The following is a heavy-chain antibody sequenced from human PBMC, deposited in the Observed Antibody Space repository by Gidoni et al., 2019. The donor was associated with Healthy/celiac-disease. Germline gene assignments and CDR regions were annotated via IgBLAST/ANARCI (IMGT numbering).Heavy chain of an antibody. V-gene: IGHV4-34*01. CDR3: ARAGSSWYPYYYYYGMDV. Sequence: QVQLQQWGAGLLKPSETLSLTCAVYGGSFSGYYWSWIRQPPGKGLEWIGEINHSGSTNYNPSLKSRVTISVDTSKNQFSLKLSSVTAADTAVYYCARAGSSWYPYYYYYGMDVWGQGTTVTVSS. J-gene: IGHJ6*02. CDR2: INHSGST. CDR1: GGSFSGYY. D-gene: IGHD6-13*01.